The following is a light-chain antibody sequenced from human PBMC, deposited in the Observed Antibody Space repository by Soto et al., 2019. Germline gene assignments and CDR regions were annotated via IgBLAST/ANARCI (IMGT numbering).Light chain of an antibody. CDR3: QQYHNGPIT. J-gene: IGKJ5*01. CDR1: QSVLSSSNNKNY. CDR2: WAS. V-gene: IGKV4-1*01. Sequence: DFVMTQSPDSLTVSLGERATINCKSSQSVLSSSNNKNYLAWHQQKPGQPPKVLIYWASTRESGVPDRFGGSGSGTDFTLTINNLQAEDVAVYYCQQYHNGPITFGQGTRLEIK.